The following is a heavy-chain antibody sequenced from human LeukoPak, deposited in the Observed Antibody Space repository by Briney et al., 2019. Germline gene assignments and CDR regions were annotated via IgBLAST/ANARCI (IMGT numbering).Heavy chain of an antibody. CDR3: ARGSGYFDY. Sequence: SETLSLTCTVSGGSISSGDYYWSWIRQPPGKGLEWIGYIYYSGNTYYNPSLKSRVTISVDKSKNQFSLKLSSVTAADTAVYYCARGSGYFDYWGQGTLVTVSS. CDR2: IYYSGNT. CDR1: GGSISSGDYY. V-gene: IGHV4-30-4*01. J-gene: IGHJ4*02.